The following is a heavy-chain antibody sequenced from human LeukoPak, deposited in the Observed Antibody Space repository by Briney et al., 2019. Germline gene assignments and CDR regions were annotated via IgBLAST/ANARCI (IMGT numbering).Heavy chain of an antibody. V-gene: IGHV4-4*07. J-gene: IGHJ4*02. CDR2: IYSSGST. D-gene: IGHD3-22*01. CDR3: ARSKAYYDSSGYANDC. Sequence: SETLSLTCTVSGGSISSYYWSWIRQPPGKGLEWIWRIYSSGSTNYDPSLKSRVTMSVDTSKNQFSLKLSSVTAADTAVYYCARSKAYYDSSGYANDCWGQGTLVTVSS. CDR1: GGSISSYY.